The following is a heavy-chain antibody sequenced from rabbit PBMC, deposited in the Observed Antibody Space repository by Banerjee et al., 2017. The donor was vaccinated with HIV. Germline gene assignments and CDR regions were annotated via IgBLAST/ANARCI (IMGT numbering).Heavy chain of an antibody. Sequence: QSLEESGGDLVKPGASLTLTCTASGFSFSTSHYICWVRQAPGKGLEWTACIYGGSSGSTYYASWAKGRFTISKTSSTTVTLQMTSLTAADTATYFCARDLYDGYAGWAYAFNLWGPGTLVTDS. V-gene: IGHV1S40*01. CDR1: GFSFSTSHY. D-gene: IGHD4-2*01. CDR3: ARDLYDGYAGWAYAFNL. J-gene: IGHJ4*01. CDR2: IYGGSSGST.